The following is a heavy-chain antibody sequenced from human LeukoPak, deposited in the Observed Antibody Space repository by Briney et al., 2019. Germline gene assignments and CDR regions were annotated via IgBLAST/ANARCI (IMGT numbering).Heavy chain of an antibody. CDR2: IIPIFGTA. Sequence: ASVKVSCKASGGTFSSYAISWVRQAPGQGLEWMGGIIPIFGTANYAQKFQGRVTITTDESTSTAYMELSSLRSEDTAVYYCASQVARWLQFAGAFDIWGQGTMVTVSS. V-gene: IGHV1-69*05. J-gene: IGHJ3*02. CDR3: ASQVARWLQFAGAFDI. CDR1: GGTFSSYA. D-gene: IGHD5-24*01.